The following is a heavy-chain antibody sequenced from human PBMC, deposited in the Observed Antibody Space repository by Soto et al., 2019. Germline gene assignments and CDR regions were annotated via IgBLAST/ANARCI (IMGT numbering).Heavy chain of an antibody. J-gene: IGHJ5*02. CDR2: IYHTGNT. Sequence: SETLSLTCAVSSSSISSGHYYWKWKSQPPGKGLEWIGSIYHTGNTYYNPSLRSRVTISVDTSKNQFSLKLTSVTAADTAVYYCARDYYDSSDYTTNWFDPWGQGTLVTVSS. V-gene: IGHV4-39*01. D-gene: IGHD3-22*01. CDR1: SSSISSGHYY. CDR3: ARDYYDSSDYTTNWFDP.